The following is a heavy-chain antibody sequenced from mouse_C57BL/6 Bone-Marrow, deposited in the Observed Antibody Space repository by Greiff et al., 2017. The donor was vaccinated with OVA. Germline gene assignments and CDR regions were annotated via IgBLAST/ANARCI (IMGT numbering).Heavy chain of an antibody. D-gene: IGHD3-3*01. CDR1: GYSFTGYF. Sequence: EVQLQQSGPELVKPGDSVKISCKASGYSFTGYFMNWVMQSHGKSLEWIGRINPYNGDTFYNQKFKGKATLTVDKSSSTAHMELRSLTSEDSAVYYCARRGNRAPFDYWGQGTTLTVSS. CDR3: ARRGNRAPFDY. CDR2: INPYNGDT. V-gene: IGHV1-20*01. J-gene: IGHJ2*01.